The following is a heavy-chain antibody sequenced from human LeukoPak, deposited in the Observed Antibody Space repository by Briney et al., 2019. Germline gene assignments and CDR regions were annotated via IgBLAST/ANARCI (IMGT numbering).Heavy chain of an antibody. CDR3: TRWSGSYYS. V-gene: IGHV3-64*01. Sequence: GGSLRLSCVASGFSFSTDAMHWVRQAPGKGLEWVSAISSNGRGTYYANSMKGRFTISRDNSKNMVYLQMASLRGEYTAVYDWTRWSGSYYSWGQGTLVTVSS. D-gene: IGHD1-26*01. J-gene: IGHJ5*02. CDR1: GFSFSTDA. CDR2: ISSNGRGT.